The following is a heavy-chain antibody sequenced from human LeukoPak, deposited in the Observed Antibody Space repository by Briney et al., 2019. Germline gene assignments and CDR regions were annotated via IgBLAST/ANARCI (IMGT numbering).Heavy chain of an antibody. D-gene: IGHD3-10*01. CDR2: ISGNGGST. J-gene: IGHJ6*03. CDR1: GFTFSSYA. Sequence: GGSLRLSCAASGFTFSSYAMSWVRQAPGKGLEWVSAISGNGGSTYYADSVKGRFTISRDNSKNTLYLQMDSLRAEDTAVYYCAKELFYGSGSYDYYYYMDVWGKGTTVTVSS. CDR3: AKELFYGSGSYDYYYYMDV. V-gene: IGHV3-23*01.